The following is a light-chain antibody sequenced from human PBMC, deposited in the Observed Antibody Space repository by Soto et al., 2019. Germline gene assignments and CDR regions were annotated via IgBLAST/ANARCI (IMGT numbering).Light chain of an antibody. CDR3: QQRSTWT. J-gene: IGKJ1*01. Sequence: EVVLTQSPATLSLSPGERATLSCRASQSVSSYLAWYQQKPGQGPRLLIYDASKRATDIPARFTGSGSGTDFPLTISSPEPEDFAVYFCQQRSTWTFGQGTKVEI. CDR2: DAS. V-gene: IGKV3-11*01. CDR1: QSVSSY.